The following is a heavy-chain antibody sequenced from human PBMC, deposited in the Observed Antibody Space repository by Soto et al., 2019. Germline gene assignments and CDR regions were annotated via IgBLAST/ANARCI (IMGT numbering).Heavy chain of an antibody. Sequence: ASVKVSCKASGYTFTSYGISWVRQAPGQGLEWMGWISAYNGNTNYAQKLQGRVTITRDTSASTAYMELSSLRSEDTAVYYCASHYYGSGSYYRNYYYYYGMDVWGQGTTVTVSS. J-gene: IGHJ6*02. V-gene: IGHV1-18*01. CDR1: GYTFTSYG. D-gene: IGHD3-10*01. CDR2: ISAYNGNT. CDR3: ASHYYGSGSYYRNYYYYYGMDV.